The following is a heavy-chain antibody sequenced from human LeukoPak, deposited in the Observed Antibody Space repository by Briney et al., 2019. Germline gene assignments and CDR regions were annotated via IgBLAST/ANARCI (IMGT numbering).Heavy chain of an antibody. Sequence: PGGSLRLSRAASGFIFSSSGMHWVRQAPGKGLEWVAVISYDGSNKYYADSVKGRFTISRDNSKNTLYLQMNSLRAEDTAVYYCARDYGSGSRLMWDRDYFDYWGQGTLVTVSS. CDR2: ISYDGSNK. J-gene: IGHJ4*02. V-gene: IGHV3-30*19. D-gene: IGHD3-10*01. CDR3: ARDYGSGSRLMWDRDYFDY. CDR1: GFIFSSSG.